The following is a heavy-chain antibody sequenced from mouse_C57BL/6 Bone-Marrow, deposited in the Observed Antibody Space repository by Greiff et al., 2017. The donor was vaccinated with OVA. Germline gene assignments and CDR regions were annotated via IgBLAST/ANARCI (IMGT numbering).Heavy chain of an antibody. Sequence: QVQLQQSGPELVKPGASVKLSCKASGYTFTSYDINWVKQRPGQGLEWIGWIYPRAGSTKYTEKFKGKATLTVDTSSSTAYMELHSLTSEDSAVYFCARELPGGMDYWGQGTSVTVSS. D-gene: IGHD1-1*01. CDR2: IYPRAGST. CDR1: GYTFTSYD. CDR3: ARELPGGMDY. J-gene: IGHJ4*01. V-gene: IGHV1-85*01.